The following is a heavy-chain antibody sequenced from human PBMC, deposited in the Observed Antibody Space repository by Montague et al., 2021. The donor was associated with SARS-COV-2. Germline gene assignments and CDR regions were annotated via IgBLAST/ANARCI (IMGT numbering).Heavy chain of an antibody. J-gene: IGHJ4*02. Sequence: SLRLSCAASGFPFSTFWMTWVRQPPGKGLEWVATITQDGSEKYNVDSVKGRFTIFRDNAKKSLSLQMNSLRAEDTAVYYCARDRYYQYWSGYYPPDYWGQGTLVTVSS. CDR2: ITQDGSEK. V-gene: IGHV3-7*03. CDR3: ARDRYYQYWSGYYPPDY. D-gene: IGHD3-3*01. CDR1: GFPFSTFW.